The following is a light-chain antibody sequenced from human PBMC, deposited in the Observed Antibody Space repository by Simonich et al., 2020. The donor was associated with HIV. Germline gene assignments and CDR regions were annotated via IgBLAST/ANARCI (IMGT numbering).Light chain of an antibody. CDR1: QGIRND. Sequence: AIQMTQSPSSLSASVGDRVTITCRASQGIRNDLGWYQQKPGKAPKLLIYAASSLQSGVPSRFSGSESGTDFTLTISCLQSEDFATYYCQQYYGYPWTFGQGTKVEIK. CDR2: AAS. J-gene: IGKJ1*01. CDR3: QQYYGYPWT. V-gene: IGKV1-6*01.